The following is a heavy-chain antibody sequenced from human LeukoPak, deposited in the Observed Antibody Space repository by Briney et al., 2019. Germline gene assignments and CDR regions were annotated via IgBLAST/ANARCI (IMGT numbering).Heavy chain of an antibody. CDR2: IYYSGST. J-gene: IGHJ4*02. CDR3: ARAVGATMAMVEYYFDY. V-gene: IGHV4-39*07. D-gene: IGHD1-26*01. Sequence: ASETLSLTCTVSGGSISSSSYYWGWIRQPPGKGLEWIGSIYYSGSTYYNPSLKSRVTISVDTSKNQFSLKLSSVTAADTAVYYCARAVGATMAMVEYYFDYWGQGTLVTVSS. CDR1: GGSISSSSYY.